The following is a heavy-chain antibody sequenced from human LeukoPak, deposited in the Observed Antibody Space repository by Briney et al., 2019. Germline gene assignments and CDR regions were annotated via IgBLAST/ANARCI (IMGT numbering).Heavy chain of an antibody. J-gene: IGHJ5*02. CDR1: GFTFSTFA. Sequence: GGSLRLSWAASGFTFSTFAMIWVRQPPGKGLEWVSSIFPSGGEIHYADSVRGRFTISRDNSKSTLSLQMNSLRVEDTAMYYCGRDVGPWGQGTLVTVSS. CDR3: GRDVGP. V-gene: IGHV3-23*01. CDR2: IFPSGGEI.